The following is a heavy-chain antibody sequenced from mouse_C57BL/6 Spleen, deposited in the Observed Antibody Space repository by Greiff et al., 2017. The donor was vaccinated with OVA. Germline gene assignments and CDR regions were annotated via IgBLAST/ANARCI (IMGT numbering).Heavy chain of an antibody. V-gene: IGHV5-17*01. CDR2: ISSGSSTI. Sequence: DVKLVESGGGLVKPGGSLKLSCAASGFTFSDYGMHWVRQAPEKGLEWVAYISSGSSTIYYADTVKGRFTISRDNAKNTLFLQMTSLRSEDTAMYYCASGIYDGYYVPYWGQGTLVTVSA. CDR3: ASGIYDGYYVPY. CDR1: GFTFSDYG. J-gene: IGHJ3*01. D-gene: IGHD2-3*01.